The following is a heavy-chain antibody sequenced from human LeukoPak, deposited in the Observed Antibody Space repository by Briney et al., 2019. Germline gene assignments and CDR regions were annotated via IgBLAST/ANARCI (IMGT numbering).Heavy chain of an antibody. Sequence: GGSLRLSCAASGFTFSDYHMSWIRQAPGKGLEWVSYISSSGSTIYYADSVKGRFTISRDNAKNSLYLQMNSLRAEDTAVYYCARDARYCSSTSCHLYYYYYYMDVWGKGTTVTVSS. CDR3: ARDARYCSSTSCHLYYYYYYMDV. CDR2: ISSSGSTI. CDR1: GFTFSDYH. J-gene: IGHJ6*03. D-gene: IGHD2-2*01. V-gene: IGHV3-11*01.